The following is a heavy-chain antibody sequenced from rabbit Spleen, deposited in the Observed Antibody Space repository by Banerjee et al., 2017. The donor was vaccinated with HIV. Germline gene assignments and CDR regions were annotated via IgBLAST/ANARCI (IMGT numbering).Heavy chain of an antibody. Sequence: QSLEESGGDLVQPGASLTLTCTASGFDLSRYYMCWVRQAPGKGLEWIGCIGTGSGSAYYASWAKGRFTLSGTSSTTVTLQMNSLTGADTATYFCARSGNSVSYWTELWGPGTLVTVS. D-gene: IGHD8-1*01. V-gene: IGHV1S40*01. CDR1: GFDLSRYY. CDR2: IGTGSGSA. J-gene: IGHJ4*01. CDR3: ARSGNSVSYWTEL.